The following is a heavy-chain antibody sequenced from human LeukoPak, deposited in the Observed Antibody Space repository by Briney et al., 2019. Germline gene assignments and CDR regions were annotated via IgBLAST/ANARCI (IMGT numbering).Heavy chain of an antibody. D-gene: IGHD2-21*02. CDR2: IFRGNK. CDR3: STSDSYNRLLED. V-gene: IGHV3-53*01. CDR1: GINLNDYY. Sequence: GGSLRPSREISGINLNDYYLTWVRQAPGKGLEWVSLIFRGNKHYRDSMGGRCTISRDDATGSVCPLQLQMNSVIAEDAPYYFCSTSDSYNRLLEDWGGGTLVTVSS. J-gene: IGHJ4*02.